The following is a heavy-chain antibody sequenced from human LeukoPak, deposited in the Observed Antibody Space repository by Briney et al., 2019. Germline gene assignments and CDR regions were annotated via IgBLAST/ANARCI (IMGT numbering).Heavy chain of an antibody. D-gene: IGHD5-12*01. CDR2: INHSGST. Sequence: SETLSLTCAVYGGSFSVYYWSWIRQPPGKGLEWIGEINHSGSTNYNPSLKSRVTISVDTSKNQFSLKLSSVTAADTAVYYCARVRQWLRLSRPSFGFDYWGQGTLVTVSS. J-gene: IGHJ4*02. V-gene: IGHV4-34*01. CDR3: ARVRQWLRLSRPSFGFDY. CDR1: GGSFSVYY.